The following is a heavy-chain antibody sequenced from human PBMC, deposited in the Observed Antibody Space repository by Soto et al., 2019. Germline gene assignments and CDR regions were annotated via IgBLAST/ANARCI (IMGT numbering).Heavy chain of an antibody. V-gene: IGHV4-59*01. J-gene: IGHJ5*02. Sequence: SETLSLTCTVSGGSISSYYWSWIRQPPGKGQEWIGYIYYSGSTNYNPSLKSRVTISVDTSKNQFSLKLSSVTAADKAVYSCPRPSLDPPGPLTRPNCFDPWGKGSMITVSS. CDR3: PRPSLDPPGPLTRPNCFDP. D-gene: IGHD1-1*01. CDR2: IYYSGST. CDR1: GGSISSYY.